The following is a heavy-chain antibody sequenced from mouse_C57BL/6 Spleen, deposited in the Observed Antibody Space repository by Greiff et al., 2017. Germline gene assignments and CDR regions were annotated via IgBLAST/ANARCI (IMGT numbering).Heavy chain of an antibody. J-gene: IGHJ1*03. Sequence: DVKLVESGGGLVKPGGSLKLSCAASGFTFSDYGMHWVRQAPEKGLEWVAYISSGSSTIYYADTVKGRFTISRDNAKNTRFLQMTILRSEDTAMYCCAREDDYWYFDVWGTGTTVTVSS. CDR2: ISSGSSTI. D-gene: IGHD2-3*01. V-gene: IGHV5-17*01. CDR1: GFTFSDYG. CDR3: AREDDYWYFDV.